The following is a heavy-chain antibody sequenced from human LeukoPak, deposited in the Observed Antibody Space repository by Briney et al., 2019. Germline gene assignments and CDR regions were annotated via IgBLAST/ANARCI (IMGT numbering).Heavy chain of an antibody. CDR3: AKRIIDSGWEDDAFDI. D-gene: IGHD6-19*01. Sequence: GGSLRLSCAASGFTFSSYGMHWVRQAPGKGLEWVAVISYDGSNKYYADSVKGRFTISRDNSRNTLYLQMNSLRAEDTAVYYCAKRIIDSGWEDDAFDIWGQGTMVTVSS. CDR1: GFTFSSYG. J-gene: IGHJ3*02. V-gene: IGHV3-30*18. CDR2: ISYDGSNK.